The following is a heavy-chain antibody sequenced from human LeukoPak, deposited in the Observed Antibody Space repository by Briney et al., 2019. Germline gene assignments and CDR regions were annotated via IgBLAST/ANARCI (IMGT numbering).Heavy chain of an antibody. J-gene: IGHJ4*02. Sequence: SETLSLTCAVYGGSFSGYYWSWIRQPPGKGLEWIGYIYHSGSTYYNPSLKSRVTISVDRSKNQFSLKLSSVTAADTAVYYCARELTGTTNFDYWGQGTLVTVSS. CDR1: GGSFSGYY. V-gene: IGHV4-34*01. CDR3: ARELTGTTNFDY. D-gene: IGHD1-7*01. CDR2: IYHSGST.